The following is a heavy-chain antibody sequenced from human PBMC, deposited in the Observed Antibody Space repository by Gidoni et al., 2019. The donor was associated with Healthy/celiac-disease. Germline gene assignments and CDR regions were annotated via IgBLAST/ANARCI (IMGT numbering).Heavy chain of an antibody. D-gene: IGHD6-13*01. Sequence: QVQLVQSGAEVKKPGSSVKVSCKASGGTFRSYAISWVRQALGPGLEWMGGIIPIFGTANYAQKFQGRVTITADESTSTAYMELSSLRSEDTAVYYCARASGGSSWKTNWFDPWGQGTLVTVSS. CDR1: GGTFRSYA. J-gene: IGHJ5*02. CDR2: IIPIFGTA. V-gene: IGHV1-69*01. CDR3: ARASGGSSWKTNWFDP.